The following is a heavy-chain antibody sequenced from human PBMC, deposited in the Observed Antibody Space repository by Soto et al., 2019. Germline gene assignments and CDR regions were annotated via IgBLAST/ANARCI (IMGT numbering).Heavy chain of an antibody. D-gene: IGHD5-12*01. Sequence: ASVKVSCKASGGTFSSYAISWVRQAPGQGLEWMGGIIPIFGTANYAQKFQGRVTITADESTSTAYMELSSLRSEDTAVYYCAGSPVATINTFDYWGQGTLVTVSS. CDR1: GGTFSSYA. J-gene: IGHJ4*02. V-gene: IGHV1-69*13. CDR3: AGSPVATINTFDY. CDR2: IIPIFGTA.